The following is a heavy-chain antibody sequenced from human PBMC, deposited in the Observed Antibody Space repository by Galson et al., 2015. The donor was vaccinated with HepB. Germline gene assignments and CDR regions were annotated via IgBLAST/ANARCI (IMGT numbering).Heavy chain of an antibody. CDR3: AKLVTHGGGLPPEADY. Sequence: SVKVSCKVSGYTLTELSMHWVRQAPGKGLEWMGGFDPEDGETIYAQKFQGRVTMTEDTSTDTAYMELSSLRSEDTAVYYCAKLVTHGGGLPPEADYWGQGTLVTVSS. V-gene: IGHV1-24*01. CDR1: GYTLTELS. D-gene: IGHD5-18*01. J-gene: IGHJ4*02. CDR2: FDPEDGET.